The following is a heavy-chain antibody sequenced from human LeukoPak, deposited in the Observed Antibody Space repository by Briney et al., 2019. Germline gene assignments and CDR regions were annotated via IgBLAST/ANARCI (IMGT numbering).Heavy chain of an antibody. CDR2: IYYSGST. CDR3: ARCSMVRGPYARDAFDI. V-gene: IGHV4-59*12. J-gene: IGHJ3*02. D-gene: IGHD3-10*01. Sequence: PSETLSLTCNVSGDSMSLYYWSWIRQPPEKGLEWIGYIYYSGSTNYNPSLKSRVTISVDTSKNQFSLKLSSVTAADTAVYYCARCSMVRGPYARDAFDIWGQGTMVTVSS. CDR1: GDSMSLYY.